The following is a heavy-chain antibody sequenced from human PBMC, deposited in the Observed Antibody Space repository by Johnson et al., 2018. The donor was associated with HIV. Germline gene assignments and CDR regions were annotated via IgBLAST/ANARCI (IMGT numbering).Heavy chain of an antibody. V-gene: IGHV3-66*01. J-gene: IGHJ3*02. CDR2: IYSGGSS. Sequence: VQLVKSGGGLVQPGGSLRLSCAASGFTVSSNYMSWVRQAPGTGLEWVSVIYSGGSSYYADSVKGRFSISRDNSKNTLYLQMNNLRAEDTAVYYCARSGATTQDAFDIWGQGTMVTVSS. CDR1: GFTVSSNY. CDR3: ARSGATTQDAFDI. D-gene: IGHD7-27*01.